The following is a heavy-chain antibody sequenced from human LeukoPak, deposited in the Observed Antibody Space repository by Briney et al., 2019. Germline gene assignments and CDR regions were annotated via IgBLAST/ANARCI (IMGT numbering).Heavy chain of an antibody. V-gene: IGHV4-59*12. Sequence: SETLSLTCSVSDDSITMYYWTWIRQPPGKGLEWIGYVDHTGSTNFNPSLNGRVSISRDTTKNHFSLKLSSVTAADTAVYYCARSSIDSGSNFDYWGQGTLVTVSS. CDR1: DDSITMYY. CDR2: VDHTGST. J-gene: IGHJ4*02. D-gene: IGHD3-10*01. CDR3: ARSSIDSGSNFDY.